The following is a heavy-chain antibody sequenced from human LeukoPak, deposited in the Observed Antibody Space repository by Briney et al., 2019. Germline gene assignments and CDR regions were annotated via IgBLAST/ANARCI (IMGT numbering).Heavy chain of an antibody. D-gene: IGHD3-22*01. CDR3: ARLADSSGYYLPGYYYMDV. CDR1: GGSLSSYY. J-gene: IGHJ6*03. Sequence: PSETLSLTCTVSGGSLSSYYWNWIRQPAGKGLEWIGRIYTSGSTNYNPSLKSRVTISVDTSKNQFSLKLSSVTAADTAVYHCARLADSSGYYLPGYYYMDVWGKGTTVTVS. CDR2: IYTSGST. V-gene: IGHV4-4*07.